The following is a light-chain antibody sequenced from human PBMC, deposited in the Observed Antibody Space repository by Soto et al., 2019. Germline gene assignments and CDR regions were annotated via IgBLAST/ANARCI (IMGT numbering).Light chain of an antibody. CDR3: QSYDSSLSGYV. CDR2: ENN. Sequence: QSVLTPPPSVSEAPGQRVTISCTGRSSNIGAGYDAHWYQQVPGTAPKLLIYENNNRPSGVPDRFSGCKSGTSASLAITGLQAEDESEYYCQSYDSSLSGYVFGTGTKLTVL. CDR1: SSNIGAGYD. V-gene: IGLV1-40*01. J-gene: IGLJ1*01.